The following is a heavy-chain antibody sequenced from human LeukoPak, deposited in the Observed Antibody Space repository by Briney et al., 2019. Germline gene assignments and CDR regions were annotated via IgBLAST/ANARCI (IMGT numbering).Heavy chain of an antibody. J-gene: IGHJ4*02. CDR2: INPNSGGT. V-gene: IGHV1-2*02. CDR3: ARDPGSSSSPFDY. Sequence: ASVKVSCKASGYTFTGYYMHRVRQAPGQGLEWMGWINPNSGGTNYAQKFQGRVTMTRDTSISTAYMELSRLRPDDTAVYYCARDPGSSSSPFDYWGQGTLVTVSS. D-gene: IGHD6-6*01. CDR1: GYTFTGYY.